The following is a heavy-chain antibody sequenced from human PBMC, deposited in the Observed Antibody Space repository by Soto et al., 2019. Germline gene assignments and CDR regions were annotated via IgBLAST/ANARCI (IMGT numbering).Heavy chain of an antibody. CDR1: GYTFTRSR. V-gene: IGHV1-18*01. CDR3: ARSIVVVTSFDY. CDR2: ISSYNGDT. J-gene: IGHJ4*02. Sequence: ASVKVSCKASGYTFTRSRISWVRQAPGQGLEWMGWISSYNGDTNYAQTFQGRVTMTTDTSTSTAYMELRSLRSDDTAVYYCARSIVVVTSFDYWGQGTLVTVSS. D-gene: IGHD3-22*01.